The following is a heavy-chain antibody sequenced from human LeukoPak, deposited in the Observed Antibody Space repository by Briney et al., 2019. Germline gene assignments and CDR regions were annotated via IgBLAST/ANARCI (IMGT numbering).Heavy chain of an antibody. D-gene: IGHD2-15*01. J-gene: IGHJ2*01. Sequence: SETLSLTCTVSGGSISSHYWSWIRQPPGKGLEWIGYIYYSGSANYTPSLKSRVTISVDTSKNHFSLKLSSVTAADTAVYYDARVNSGGSCLYCESLWYFDLWGRGTLVSVSS. V-gene: IGHV4-59*11. CDR2: IYYSGSA. CDR1: GGSISSHY. CDR3: ARVNSGGSCLYCESLWYFDL.